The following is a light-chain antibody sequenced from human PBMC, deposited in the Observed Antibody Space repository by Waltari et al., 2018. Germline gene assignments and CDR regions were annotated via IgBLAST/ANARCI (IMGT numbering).Light chain of an antibody. CDR3: SSYAGFYTLV. CDR2: AVS. CDR1: SANVGRYDY. V-gene: IGLV2-11*01. Sequence: QSALTQPRSVSGSPGQSVTVSCTGTSANVGRYDYVSWYQQHPTKAPKLLIFAVSSRPTGVPDRFSGSKSGNTASLTISGLQAEDEADYYCSSYAGFYTLVFGGGTTVTVL. J-gene: IGLJ2*01.